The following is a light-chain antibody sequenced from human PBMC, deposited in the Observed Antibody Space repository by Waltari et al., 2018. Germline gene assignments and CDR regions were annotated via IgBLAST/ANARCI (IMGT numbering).Light chain of an antibody. J-gene: IGKJ2*01. Sequence: DIVMTQSPLSLPVTPGEPASISCRSSQSLLHRNGKTFVAWYLQKPGQSPQVLIYLGSPRASGVPDRFSGSDSGTDFTLKISRVEAEDVGVYYCMQGLQIPYTFGQGTKLEIK. CDR3: MQGLQIPYT. CDR1: QSLLHRNGKTF. V-gene: IGKV2-28*01. CDR2: LGS.